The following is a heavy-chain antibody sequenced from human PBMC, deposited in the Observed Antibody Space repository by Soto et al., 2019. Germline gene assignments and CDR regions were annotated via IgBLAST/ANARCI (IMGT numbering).Heavy chain of an antibody. CDR1: GGTFSRYA. V-gene: IGHV1-69*01. CDR2: IIPIFGTA. Sequence: QVQLVQSGAEVKKPGSSVKVSCKASGGTFSRYAISWVRQAPGQGLAWVGGIIPIFGTANYAQKFQGRVTINADESTSTAYMELSSLRSEDTAVYYCARERWFWELLPTTYYYYGMDVWGQGTTVTVSS. J-gene: IGHJ6*02. D-gene: IGHD3-10*01. CDR3: ARERWFWELLPTTYYYYGMDV.